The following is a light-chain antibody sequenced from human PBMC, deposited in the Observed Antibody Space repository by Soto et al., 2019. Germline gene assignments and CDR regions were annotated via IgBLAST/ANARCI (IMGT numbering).Light chain of an antibody. V-gene: IGKV3-15*01. Sequence: EIVMTQSPATLSVSPGGRATISCRASQSISDTLAWYQQKPGQAPRLLIHGASTMATGFPARFSGSGSGTDFTLTISSLQSEDFAVYYCQQYNSWPWTFGQGTKVEIK. CDR2: GAS. J-gene: IGKJ1*01. CDR1: QSISDT. CDR3: QQYNSWPWT.